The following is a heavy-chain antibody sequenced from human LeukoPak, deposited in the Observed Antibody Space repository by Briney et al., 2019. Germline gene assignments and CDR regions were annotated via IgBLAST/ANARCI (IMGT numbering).Heavy chain of an antibody. CDR2: ISSSGSTI. D-gene: IGHD6-13*01. V-gene: IGHV3-11*01. J-gene: IGHJ5*02. Sequence: GGSLRLSCAASGFTFSDSYMSWIRQAPGKGLEWVSYISSSGSTIYYADSVKGRFTISRDNAKNSLYLQMNSLRAEDTAVYYCASMPGPGYSSSWYGWFDPWGQGTLVTVSS. CDR3: ASMPGPGYSSSWYGWFDP. CDR1: GFTFSDSY.